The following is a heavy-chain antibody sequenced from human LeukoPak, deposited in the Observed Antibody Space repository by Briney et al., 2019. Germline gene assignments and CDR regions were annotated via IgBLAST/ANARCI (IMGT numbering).Heavy chain of an antibody. D-gene: IGHD3-10*01. J-gene: IGHJ5*02. CDR2: IYYTGST. V-gene: IGHV4-59*08. Sequence: PSETLSLTCTVSGGSISSSYWSWIRQPPGKGLEWIGYIYYTGSTNYNSSLKSRVTISVDTSKNQFSLKLSSVTAADTAVYYCARHKNYGSGRRVDPWGQGTLVTVSS. CDR3: ARHKNYGSGRRVDP. CDR1: GGSISSSY.